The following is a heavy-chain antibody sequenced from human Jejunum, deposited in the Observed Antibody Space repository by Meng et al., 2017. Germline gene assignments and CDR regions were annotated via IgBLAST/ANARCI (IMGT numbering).Heavy chain of an antibody. V-gene: IGHV1-69*08. CDR3: ARDGETAVGGYYFDA. D-gene: IGHD5-18*01. Sequence: QVPLVQSGADVKKTGSSVKVSCKASGATFSTYTIHWVRQTPGHELEWLGKIIPILGVANYAQKFQDRITIIADKSTDTTYLELSSLRFEDTAIYYCARDGETAVGGYYFDAWGQGTLVTVSS. CDR1: GATFSTYT. J-gene: IGHJ4*02. CDR2: IIPILGVA.